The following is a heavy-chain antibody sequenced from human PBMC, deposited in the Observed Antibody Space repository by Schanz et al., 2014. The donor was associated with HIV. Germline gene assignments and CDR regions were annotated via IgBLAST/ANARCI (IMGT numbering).Heavy chain of an antibody. V-gene: IGHV3-30*19. Sequence: QVQLVESGGGVVQPGRSLRLSCAASGFTFRNFGMHWVRQAPGKGLEWVAVVAFDGGNKYYADSVKGRFTISRDNSKNTLYLQMNSLRADDTAVYYCARDYPYSSSSNYFDYWGQGTLVTVSS. D-gene: IGHD6-6*01. J-gene: IGHJ4*02. CDR1: GFTFRNFG. CDR3: ARDYPYSSSSNYFDY. CDR2: VAFDGGNK.